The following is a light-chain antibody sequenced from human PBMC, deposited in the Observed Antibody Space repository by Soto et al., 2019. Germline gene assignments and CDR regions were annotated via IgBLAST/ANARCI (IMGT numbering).Light chain of an antibody. CDR3: QQYDNLPIT. V-gene: IGKV1-33*01. Sequence: DIQMTQSPSSLSASVGDRVTITCRASEGIRNDLGWYQQKPGKAPKLLIYDASNLETGVPSRFSGSGSGTDFTFTISGLQPEDIATYYCQQYDNLPITFGQGTRLEIK. J-gene: IGKJ5*01. CDR2: DAS. CDR1: EGIRND.